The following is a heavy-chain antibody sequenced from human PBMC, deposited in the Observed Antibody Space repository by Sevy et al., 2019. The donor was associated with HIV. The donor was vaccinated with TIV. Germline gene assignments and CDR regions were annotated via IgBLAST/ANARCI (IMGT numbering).Heavy chain of an antibody. Sequence: GESLKISCKGSGYSFSSYWIGWVRQMPGKGLEWMGAIYPGDSDTKYSPAFQGQVSISADMSVSTAYLRWSSLKASDTAMYYCARRSEVAEVDCWGQGTLVTVSS. V-gene: IGHV5-51*01. J-gene: IGHJ4*02. CDR3: ARRSEVAEVDC. CDR2: IYPGDSDT. D-gene: IGHD6-19*01. CDR1: GYSFSSYW.